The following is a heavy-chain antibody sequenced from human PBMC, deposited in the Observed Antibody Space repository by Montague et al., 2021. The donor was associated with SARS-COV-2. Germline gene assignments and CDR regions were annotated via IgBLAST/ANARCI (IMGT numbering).Heavy chain of an antibody. Sequence: SETLSLTCAVYGGSFSGYYWSWIRQPPGKGLEWIGETNHSGSTXXXPSXXXRVTISVDTSKNQFSLKLSSVTAADTAVYYCARGDIVVVPAALGIAFYYYYCMDVWGKGTTVTVSS. CDR3: ARGDIVVVPAALGIAFYYYYCMDV. CDR1: GGSFSGYY. V-gene: IGHV4-34*01. CDR2: TNHSGST. J-gene: IGHJ6*03. D-gene: IGHD2-2*01.